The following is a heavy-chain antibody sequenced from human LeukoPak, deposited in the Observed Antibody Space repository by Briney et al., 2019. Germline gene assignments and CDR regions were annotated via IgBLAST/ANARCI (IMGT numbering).Heavy chain of an antibody. D-gene: IGHD4-17*01. V-gene: IGHV4-39*07. CDR2: IYYSGST. Sequence: PSETLSLTCAVYGGSFSSYYWGWIRQPPGKGLEWIGSIYYSGSTYYNPSLKSRVTISVDTSKNQFSLKLSSVTAADTAVYYCARERRDYGDYVVWFDPWGQGTLVTVSS. J-gene: IGHJ5*02. CDR3: ARERRDYGDYVVWFDP. CDR1: GGSFSSYY.